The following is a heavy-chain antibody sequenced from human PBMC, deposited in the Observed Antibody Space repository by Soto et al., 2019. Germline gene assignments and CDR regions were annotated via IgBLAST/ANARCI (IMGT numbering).Heavy chain of an antibody. CDR2: INHSGST. J-gene: IGHJ4*02. CDR3: ARDVGLRYCSGGSCYYFDY. CDR1: GGSFSGYY. Sequence: PSETLSLTCAVYGGSFSGYYWSWIRQPPGKGLEWIGEINHSGSTNYNPSLKSRVTISVDTSKNQFSLKLSSVTAADTAVYYCARDVGLRYCSGGSCYYFDYWGQGTLVTVSS. V-gene: IGHV4-34*01. D-gene: IGHD2-15*01.